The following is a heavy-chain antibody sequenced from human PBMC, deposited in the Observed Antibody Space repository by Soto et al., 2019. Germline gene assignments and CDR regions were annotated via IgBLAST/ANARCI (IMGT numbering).Heavy chain of an antibody. D-gene: IGHD3-10*01. V-gene: IGHV1-46*01. CDR3: ALRDGSGSYYALSPLYYYYGMDV. CDR2: INPSGGST. Sequence: ASVKVSCKASGYTFTSYYMHWVRQAPGQGLEWMGIINPSGGSTSYAQKFQGRVTMTRDTSTSTVYMELSSLRSEDTAVYYCALRDGSGSYYALSPLYYYYGMDVWGQGTTVTVSS. J-gene: IGHJ6*02. CDR1: GYTFTSYY.